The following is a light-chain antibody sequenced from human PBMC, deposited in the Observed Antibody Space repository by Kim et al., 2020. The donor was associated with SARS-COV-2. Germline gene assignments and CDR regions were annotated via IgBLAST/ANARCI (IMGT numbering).Light chain of an antibody. J-gene: IGKJ2*01. V-gene: IGKV1-39*01. CDR3: QQSHRTPYT. CDR2: DTS. Sequence: VSVGDRFTITCRASQSINTDLNWYYQKPGKAPELLIFDTSSLQSGVPSRFSGSGSGTDFTLTISSLQPEDSGTYFCQQSHRTPYTFGQGTKLEI. CDR1: QSINTD.